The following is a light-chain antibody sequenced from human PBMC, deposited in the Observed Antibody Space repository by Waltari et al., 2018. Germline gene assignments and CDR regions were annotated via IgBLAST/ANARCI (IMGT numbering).Light chain of an antibody. Sequence: DIVVTQSPLPLPVTPGEPASISCRSSQSLLHSNGYNYLEWYLKKPGQSPQLLIYLGSDRASGVPDRLSGSGSGTDFTLKISRVEAEDVVVYYCMQSLRALWTFGQGTKVEIK. V-gene: IGKV2-28*01. CDR1: QSLLHSNGYNY. J-gene: IGKJ1*01. CDR2: LGS. CDR3: MQSLRALWT.